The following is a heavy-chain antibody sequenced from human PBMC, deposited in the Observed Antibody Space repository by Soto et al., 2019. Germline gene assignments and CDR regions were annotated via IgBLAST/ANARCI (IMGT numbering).Heavy chain of an antibody. V-gene: IGHV3-21*01. D-gene: IGHD3-9*01. Sequence: VRLVESGGGLVKPGGSLRLSCAASGFTFSSYSMNWVRQAPGKGLEWVSSISSSSSYIYYADSVKGRFTISRDNAKNSLYLQMNSLRAEDTAVYYCAREGEAYDILTGYASYYFDYWGQGTLVTVSS. CDR1: GFTFSSYS. CDR3: AREGEAYDILTGYASYYFDY. J-gene: IGHJ4*02. CDR2: ISSSSSYI.